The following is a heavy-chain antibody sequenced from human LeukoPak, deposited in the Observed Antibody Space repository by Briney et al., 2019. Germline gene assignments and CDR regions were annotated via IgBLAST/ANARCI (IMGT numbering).Heavy chain of an antibody. D-gene: IGHD2-2*01. CDR2: IYSGGST. V-gene: IGHV3-66*02. J-gene: IGHJ4*02. CDR1: GFTVSSNY. CDR3: AKDVWGYCSSTSCYA. Sequence: PGGSLRLSCAASGFTVSSNYMSWVRQAPGKGLEWVSVIYSGGSTYYADSVKGRFTISRDNSKNTLYLQMNSLRAEDTAVYYCAKDVWGYCSSTSCYAWGQGTLVTVSS.